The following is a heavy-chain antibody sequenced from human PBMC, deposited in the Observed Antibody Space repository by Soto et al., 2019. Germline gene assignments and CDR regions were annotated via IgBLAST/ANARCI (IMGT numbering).Heavy chain of an antibody. CDR2: ISYDGSNK. D-gene: IGHD2-2*01. CDR1: GFTFSSYG. J-gene: IGHJ6*02. V-gene: IGHV3-30*18. CDR3: AKDHGDIVVVPAATSYYYYGMDV. Sequence: GGSLRLSCAASGFTFSSYGMHWVRQAPGKGLEWVAVISYDGSNKYYADSVKGRFTISRDNSKNTLYLQMNSLRAEDTAVYYCAKDHGDIVVVPAATSYYYYGMDVWGQGTTVTVSS.